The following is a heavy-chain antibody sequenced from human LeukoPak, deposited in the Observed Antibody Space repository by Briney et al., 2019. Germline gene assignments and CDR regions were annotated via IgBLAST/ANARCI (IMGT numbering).Heavy chain of an antibody. V-gene: IGHV3-7*01. CDR1: GFTFSSYW. D-gene: IGHD3-22*01. CDR2: IKQDGSEK. J-gene: IGHJ4*02. Sequence: GGSLRLSCAASGFTFSSYWMSWVRQAPGKGLEWVANIKQDGSEKYYVDSVKGRFTISRDNAKNSLYLQMNSLRAEDTAVYYCARDGSFYDSSGYGDYWGQGTLVTVSS. CDR3: ARDGSFYDSSGYGDY.